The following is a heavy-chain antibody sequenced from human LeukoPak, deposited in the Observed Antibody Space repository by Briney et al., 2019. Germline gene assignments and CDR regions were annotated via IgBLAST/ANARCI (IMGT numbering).Heavy chain of an antibody. CDR3: AAGPNYYYDSSGSEFGY. D-gene: IGHD3-22*01. CDR2: IVVGSGNT. Sequence: SVKVSCKASGFTFTSSAMQWVRQARGQRLEWIGWIVVGSGNTNYAQKFQERVTITRDMSTSTAYMELSSLRSEDTAVYYCAAGPNYYYDSSGSEFGYWGQGTLVTVS. CDR1: GFTFTSSA. V-gene: IGHV1-58*02. J-gene: IGHJ4*02.